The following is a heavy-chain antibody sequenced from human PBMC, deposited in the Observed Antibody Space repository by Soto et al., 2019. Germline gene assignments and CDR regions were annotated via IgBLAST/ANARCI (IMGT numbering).Heavy chain of an antibody. CDR1: GFTFSSYW. Sequence: EVQLVESGGGLVQPGGSLGLSCAASGFTFSSYWMSWVRQAPGKGLEWVANIKQDGSEKYYVDSVKGRFTISRDNAKNSLYLQMNSLRAEDTAVYYCASCGGSCYSFDYWGQGTLVTVSS. CDR3: ASCGGSCYSFDY. J-gene: IGHJ4*02. D-gene: IGHD2-15*01. V-gene: IGHV3-7*01. CDR2: IKQDGSEK.